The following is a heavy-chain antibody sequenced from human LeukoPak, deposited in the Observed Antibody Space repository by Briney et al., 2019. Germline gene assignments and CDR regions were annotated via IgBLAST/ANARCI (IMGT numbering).Heavy chain of an antibody. CDR3: ARDRYADGFAHFYY. CDR1: GYTFTSHA. CDR2: ITPSGGT. Sequence: ASVKVSCKASGYTFTSHAMHWVRQAPGQGLEWMGWITPSGGTNYPQKFQGRVTITRDTSITTAYMDLSRLTSDDTAVYYCARDRYADGFAHFYYWGQGALVTVSS. J-gene: IGHJ4*02. D-gene: IGHD5-24*01. V-gene: IGHV1-2*02.